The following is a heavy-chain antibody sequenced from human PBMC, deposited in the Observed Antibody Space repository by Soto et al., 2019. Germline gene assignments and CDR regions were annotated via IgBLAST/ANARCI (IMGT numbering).Heavy chain of an antibody. V-gene: IGHV5-51*01. D-gene: IGHD2-8*02. J-gene: IGHJ6*02. CDR2: IYPGDSDT. CDR1: GYSSTRYW. Sequence: GEALKIPCRGSGYSSTRYWNGWGRQMPGKGLEGMGLIYPGDSDTRYSPYFQGQVTISSDKSISTAYLQWSILKASDAAIYYCARSKLLLARGGYGMDVRGPGTTGTRS. CDR3: ARSKLLLARGGYGMDV.